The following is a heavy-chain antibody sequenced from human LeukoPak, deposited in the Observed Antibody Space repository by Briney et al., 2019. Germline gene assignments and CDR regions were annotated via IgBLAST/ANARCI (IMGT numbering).Heavy chain of an antibody. Sequence: GGSRRLSCAASGFTFIDYSMNWVRQAPGKGLGWIAYIGIISGNTKYADSVKGRFTISRDKARNRLYLQMSSLRVEDTAVYDCARDHRYAFDNWGHGTLVTASS. CDR2: IGIISGNT. CDR3: ARDHRYAFDN. J-gene: IGHJ4*01. CDR1: GFTFIDYS. V-gene: IGHV3-48*01. D-gene: IGHD5-12*01.